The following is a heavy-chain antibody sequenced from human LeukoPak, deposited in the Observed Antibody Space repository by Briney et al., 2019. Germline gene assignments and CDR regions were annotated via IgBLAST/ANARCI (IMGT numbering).Heavy chain of an antibody. Sequence: ASVKVSCKASGYTFTSYGISWVRQAPGQGLEWMGWISAYNGNTNYAQKLQGRVTMTTDTSTSTAYMELRSLRSDDTAVYYCARAGYCSSTSCPYNNWFEPWGQGTLVTVSS. V-gene: IGHV1-18*01. CDR3: ARAGYCSSTSCPYNNWFEP. D-gene: IGHD2-2*01. CDR1: GYTFTSYG. J-gene: IGHJ5*02. CDR2: ISAYNGNT.